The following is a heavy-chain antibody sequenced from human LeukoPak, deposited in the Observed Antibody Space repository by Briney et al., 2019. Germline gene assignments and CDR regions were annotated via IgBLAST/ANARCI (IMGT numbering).Heavy chain of an antibody. CDR3: ARDRTVTKALYYYYGMDV. J-gene: IGHJ6*02. Sequence: SETLSLTCAVYGGSFSGYYWSWIRQPPGKGLEWIGEINHSGNTNYNPSLKSRVTISVDTSKNQFSLKLSSVTAADTAVYYCARDRTVTKALYYYYGMDVWGQGTTVTVSS. CDR2: INHSGNT. V-gene: IGHV4-34*01. CDR1: GGSFSGYY. D-gene: IGHD4-17*01.